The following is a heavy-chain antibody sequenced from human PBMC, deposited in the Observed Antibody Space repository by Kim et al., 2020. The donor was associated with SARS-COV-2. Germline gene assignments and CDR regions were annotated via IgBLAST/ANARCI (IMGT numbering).Heavy chain of an antibody. CDR3: VRDYRSSSDY. V-gene: IGHV3-7*01. J-gene: IGHJ4*02. Sequence: GGSLRLSCAASSFTFSDYWMSWIRQAPGKGLEWVANIYQDGSEIYYVDSVKDRFTISRDNADNSLYLQMRSLRAEDTAVYYCVRDYRSSSDYWGQGTLVTVSS. D-gene: IGHD6-6*01. CDR1: SFTFSDYW. CDR2: IYQDGSEI.